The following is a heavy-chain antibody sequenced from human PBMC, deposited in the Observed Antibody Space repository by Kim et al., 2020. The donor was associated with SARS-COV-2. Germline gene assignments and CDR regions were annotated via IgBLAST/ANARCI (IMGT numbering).Heavy chain of an antibody. D-gene: IGHD6-19*01. J-gene: IGHJ2*01. Sequence: SQTLSLTCAISGDSVSSNSAAWNWIRQSPSRGLEWLGRTYYRSKWYNDYAVSVKRRITINPDTSKNKFSLQLNSVTPEDTAVYYCARGPLYSSGWYWYFDFWGRGTLDTVSS. V-gene: IGHV6-1*01. CDR3: ARGPLYSSGWYWYFDF. CDR1: GDSVSSNSAA. CDR2: TYYRSKWYN.